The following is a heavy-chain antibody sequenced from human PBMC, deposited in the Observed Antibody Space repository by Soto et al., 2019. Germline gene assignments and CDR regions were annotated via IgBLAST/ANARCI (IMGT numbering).Heavy chain of an antibody. D-gene: IGHD3-3*01. J-gene: IGHJ6*02. V-gene: IGHV3-23*01. CDR3: AKCYDFWSGYQPRVYYYYGMDV. Sequence: GGSLRLSCAASGFTFSSYAMSWVRQAPGKGLEWVSAISGSGGSTYYADSVKGRFTISRDNSKNTLYLQMNSLRAEDTAVYYCAKCYDFWSGYQPRVYYYYGMDVWGQGTTGTVSS. CDR1: GFTFSSYA. CDR2: ISGSGGST.